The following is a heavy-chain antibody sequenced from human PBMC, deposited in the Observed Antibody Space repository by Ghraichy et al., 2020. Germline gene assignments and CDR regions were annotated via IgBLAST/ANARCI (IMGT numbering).Heavy chain of an antibody. CDR2: IYSGGST. J-gene: IGHJ4*02. Sequence: GESLNISCAASGFTVSSNYMSWVRQAPGKGLEWVSVIYSGGSTYYADSVKGRFTISRHNSKNTLYLQMNSLRAEDTAVYYCVSGSYSRLSPASQAFDYWGQGTLVTVSS. V-gene: IGHV3-53*04. D-gene: IGHD3-10*01. CDR1: GFTVSSNY. CDR3: VSGSYSRLSPASQAFDY.